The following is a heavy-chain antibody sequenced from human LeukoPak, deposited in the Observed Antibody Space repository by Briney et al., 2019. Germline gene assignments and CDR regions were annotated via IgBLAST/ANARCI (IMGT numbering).Heavy chain of an antibody. J-gene: IGHJ4*02. Sequence: GGSLRLSCAASGFTFSNYWINWVRQVPGKGLEWVANIKQDGSEKYYVDSVKGRFTISRDNAKNSVYLQMNSLRVEDTAVYYCASSFSSGWHVADYFDYWGQGTLVTVSS. CDR2: IKQDGSEK. CDR1: GFTFSNYW. V-gene: IGHV3-7*01. D-gene: IGHD6-19*01. CDR3: ASSFSSGWHVADYFDY.